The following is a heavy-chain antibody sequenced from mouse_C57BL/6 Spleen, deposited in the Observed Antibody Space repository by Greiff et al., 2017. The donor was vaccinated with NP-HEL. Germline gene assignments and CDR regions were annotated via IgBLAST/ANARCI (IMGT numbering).Heavy chain of an antibody. D-gene: IGHD4-1*01. Sequence: EVQLHQSGAELVKPGASVKLSCTASGFNIKDYYMHWVKQRTEQGLAWIGRIDPEDGETKYAPKFQGKATITADTSSNTAYLQLSSLTSEDTAVYYCARSGTVYYFDYWGQGTTLTVSS. CDR3: ARSGTVYYFDY. CDR1: GFNIKDYY. J-gene: IGHJ2*01. CDR2: IDPEDGET. V-gene: IGHV14-2*01.